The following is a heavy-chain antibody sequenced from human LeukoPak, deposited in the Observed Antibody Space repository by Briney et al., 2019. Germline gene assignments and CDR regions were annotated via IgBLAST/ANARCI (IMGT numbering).Heavy chain of an antibody. CDR3: AREPAQWDLQNGGNY. D-gene: IGHD1-26*01. V-gene: IGHV1-46*03. CDR1: GYTFTSYH. CDR2: INPSDGST. J-gene: IGHJ4*02. Sequence: ASVKVSCKASGYTFTSYHIHWVRQAPGQGLEWMGIINPSDGSTSYAQKFQGRVTMTRDTSTSRVYMELSSLRSEDTAVYYCAREPAQWDLQNGGNYWGQGTLVTVSS.